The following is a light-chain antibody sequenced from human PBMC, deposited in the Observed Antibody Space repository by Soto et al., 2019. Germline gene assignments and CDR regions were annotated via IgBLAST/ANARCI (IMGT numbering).Light chain of an antibody. J-gene: IGKJ2*01. CDR1: QSVSST. V-gene: IGKV3-15*01. Sequence: EIVMTQSPATLSVSPGERATLSCRASQSVSSTLAWYQQKPGQAPRLLIYGASTRVTGIPVRFSGSGSGTEFTLTISSLQPEDFAVYYCQQYNDWPLYTFSQGTKLEIK. CDR2: GAS. CDR3: QQYNDWPLYT.